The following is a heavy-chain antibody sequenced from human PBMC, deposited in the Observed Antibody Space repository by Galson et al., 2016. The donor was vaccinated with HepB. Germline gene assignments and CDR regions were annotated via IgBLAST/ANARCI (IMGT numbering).Heavy chain of an antibody. CDR2: IDAGRGNT. CDR1: GFKFNIYS. Sequence: SVKVSCKASGFKFNIYSIHWLRQAPGQRPEWLGWIDAGRGNTESSQHFQDRVTMTRSTSTTTVYMQLRSLSSQDTAVYYCARVSQYAFVLWGQGTLVTVSS. D-gene: IGHD2-2*01. CDR3: ARVSQYAFVL. V-gene: IGHV1-3*01. J-gene: IGHJ3*01.